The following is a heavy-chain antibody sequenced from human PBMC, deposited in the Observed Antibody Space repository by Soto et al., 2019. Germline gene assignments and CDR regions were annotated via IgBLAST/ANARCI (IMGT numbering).Heavy chain of an antibody. CDR1: GGSISSGDYY. V-gene: IGHV4-30-4*01. Sequence: SETLSLTCTVSGGSISSGDYYWSWIRQPPGKGLEWIGYIYYSGSTYYNPSLKSRVTISLDTSKNQFSLKLSSVTAADTAVYYCARLDSRGFFDSWGQGTLVTVSS. CDR3: ARLDSRGFFDS. J-gene: IGHJ4*02. D-gene: IGHD3-22*01. CDR2: IYYSGST.